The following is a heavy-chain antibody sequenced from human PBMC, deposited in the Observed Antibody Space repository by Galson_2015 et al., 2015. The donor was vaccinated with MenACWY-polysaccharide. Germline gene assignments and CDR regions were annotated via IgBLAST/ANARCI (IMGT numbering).Heavy chain of an antibody. CDR3: ARDPSGWGLDQ. D-gene: IGHD6-19*01. V-gene: IGHV3-13*01. J-gene: IGHJ4*02. CDR1: GFSFSTYD. CDR2: IGTAGDT. Sequence: SLRLSCAASGFSFSTYDMHWIRQPTGKGLEWVSFIGTAGDTYYADSVKGRFTISRENAKNSLFLQMNSLRVGDAAVYYCARDPSGWGLDQWGQGILVTVSS.